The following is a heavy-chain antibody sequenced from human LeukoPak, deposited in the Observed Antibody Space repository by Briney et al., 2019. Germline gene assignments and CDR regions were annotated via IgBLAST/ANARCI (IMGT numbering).Heavy chain of an antibody. CDR2: ISYDGSNK. D-gene: IGHD3-22*01. Sequence: PGRSLRLSCAASGFTFSSYAMHWVRQAPGKGLEWVAVISYDGSNKYYANSVKGRFTISRDNSKNTLYLQMNSLRAEDTAVYYCARDHYNDSTPYYYYGMDVWGQGTTVTVSS. CDR3: ARDHYNDSTPYYYYGMDV. CDR1: GFTFSSYA. V-gene: IGHV3-30-3*01. J-gene: IGHJ6*02.